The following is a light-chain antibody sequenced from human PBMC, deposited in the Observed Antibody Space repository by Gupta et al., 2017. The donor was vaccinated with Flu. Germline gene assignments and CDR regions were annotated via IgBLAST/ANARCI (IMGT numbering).Light chain of an antibody. CDR1: QDISNH. CDR2: EAS. Sequence: DIQLTQSTSSLSASLGDRVTITCQANQDISNHLKWYQQKTGKAPKFLIYEASNLETGVPARFSGSGSGTEFTFTISRLEPEDIATYYGTQYEDLPNTFGQGSKLEIK. J-gene: IGKJ2*01. V-gene: IGKV1-33*01. CDR3: TQYEDLPNT.